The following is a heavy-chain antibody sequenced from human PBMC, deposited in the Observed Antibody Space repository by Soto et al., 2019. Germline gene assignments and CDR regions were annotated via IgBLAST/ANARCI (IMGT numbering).Heavy chain of an antibody. V-gene: IGHV5-51*01. CDR3: PFREVVVAATLFQPPITNSYGMDV. Sequence: HGESLKISCKGSGYSFTSYWIGWVRQMPGKGLEWMWIIYPCDSDTRYSPSFQGQVTISADRSISTAYLQWSSLKASDTAMYYCPFREVVVAATLFQPPITNSYGMDVWGQGTTVTLSS. CDR2: IYPCDSDT. CDR1: GYSFTSYW. J-gene: IGHJ6*02. D-gene: IGHD2-15*01.